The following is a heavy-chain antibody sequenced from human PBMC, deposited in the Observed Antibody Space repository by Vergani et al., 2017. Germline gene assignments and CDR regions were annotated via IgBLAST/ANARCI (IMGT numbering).Heavy chain of an antibody. CDR3: ARDLGYDSSGYDFGGWDY. CDR2: INWNGGST. V-gene: IGHV3-20*04. D-gene: IGHD3-22*01. CDR1: GFTFDDYG. J-gene: IGHJ4*02. Sequence: EVQLVESGGGVVGPGGSLRLSCAASGFTFDDYGMSWVRQAPGKGLEWVSGINWNGGSTGYADSVKGRFTISRDNAKNSLYLQMNSLRAEDTALYYCARDLGYDSSGYDFGGWDYWGQGTLVTVSS.